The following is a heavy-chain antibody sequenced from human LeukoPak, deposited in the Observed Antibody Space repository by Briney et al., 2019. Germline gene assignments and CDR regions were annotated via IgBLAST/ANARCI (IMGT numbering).Heavy chain of an antibody. J-gene: IGHJ4*02. Sequence: GASVKVSCKASGYTFTSYVINWVRQAPGQGLEWVGGISGYNGKTKYAQKLQGRVTMTTDTSTSTAYMELRRLRSDDTAVYFCARDPYDLLTGYYSGSGGDYWGQGTLVTVSS. CDR1: GYTFTSYV. CDR2: ISGYNGKT. D-gene: IGHD3-9*01. CDR3: ARDPYDLLTGYYSGSGGDY. V-gene: IGHV1-18*01.